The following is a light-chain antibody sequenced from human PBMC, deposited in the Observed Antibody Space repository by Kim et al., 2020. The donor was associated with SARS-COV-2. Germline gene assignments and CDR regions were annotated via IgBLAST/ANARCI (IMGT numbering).Light chain of an antibody. CDR1: QSLLHSDGKIS. CDR3: MQGLQRLYS. Sequence: LVMTQTPLSLSVTPGQPASISCKSSQSLLHSDGKISLYWYLQKPGQPPQLLIYEVSKRFSGVPERFSGSGSGTDFTLKISRVEAEDVGLDDCMQGLQRLYSFGQGTKLEIK. V-gene: IGKV2D-29*01. CDR2: EVS. J-gene: IGKJ2*03.